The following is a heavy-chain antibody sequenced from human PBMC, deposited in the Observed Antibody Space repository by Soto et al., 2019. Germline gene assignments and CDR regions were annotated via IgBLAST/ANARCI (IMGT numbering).Heavy chain of an antibody. Sequence: GGSLRLSCAASGFTFSSFWMHWVRQAPGKGLVWVSRINSDGSGASYADFVEGRFTISRDNAKNTVYFQMNSLREEDTAVYYCIRDYGEAGSTNAFDIWGQGTMVTVSS. V-gene: IGHV3-74*01. CDR2: INSDGSGA. CDR1: GFTFSSFW. J-gene: IGHJ3*02. CDR3: IRDYGEAGSTNAFDI. D-gene: IGHD3-10*01.